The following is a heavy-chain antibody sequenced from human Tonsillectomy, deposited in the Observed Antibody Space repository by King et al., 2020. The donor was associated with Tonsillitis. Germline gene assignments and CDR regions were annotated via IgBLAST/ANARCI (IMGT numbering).Heavy chain of an antibody. J-gene: IGHJ4*02. CDR2: IYWDDDE. V-gene: IGHV2-5*02. CDR3: ARTTSVTTFDY. D-gene: IGHD4-17*01. CDR1: GFSLSTSGVG. Sequence: ITLKESGPTLVKPTQTLTLTCTFSGFSLSTSGVGVGWIRQPPGQALEWLALIYWDDDERYSPSLRSRLTITRDTSKNQVVLTMTNMDPVDTATYYCARTTSVTTFDYWGQGTLVTVSS.